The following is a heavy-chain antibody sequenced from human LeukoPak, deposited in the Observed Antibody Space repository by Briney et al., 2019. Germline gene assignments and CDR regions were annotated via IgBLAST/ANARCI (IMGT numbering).Heavy chain of an antibody. J-gene: IGHJ4*02. V-gene: IGHV3-21*01. Sequence: GGSLRLSCAASRFTFSSYSMNWVRQAPGKGLEWVSSISISGNYIYYTDSVKGRFTISRDNAKNSLYLQMNSLRAEDTAVYYCARDSIQQQLVLEDRGYPYYFEHWGQGTLVTVSS. CDR3: ARDSIQQQLVLEDRGYPYYFEH. CDR1: RFTFSSYS. CDR2: ISISGNYI. D-gene: IGHD6-13*01.